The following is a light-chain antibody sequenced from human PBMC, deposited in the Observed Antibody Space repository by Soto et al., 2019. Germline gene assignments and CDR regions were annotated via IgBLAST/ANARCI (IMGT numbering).Light chain of an antibody. Sequence: DIQMTQSPSSLSASVGGRVTITCRARQGISNYLAWYQQKPGKVPKLLIYAASTLQSGVPSRFSGSGSETDFTLTISSLQPEDVATYYCQKYNSALWTFGQGTKVEIK. CDR2: AAS. CDR3: QKYNSALWT. J-gene: IGKJ1*01. V-gene: IGKV1-27*01. CDR1: QGISNY.